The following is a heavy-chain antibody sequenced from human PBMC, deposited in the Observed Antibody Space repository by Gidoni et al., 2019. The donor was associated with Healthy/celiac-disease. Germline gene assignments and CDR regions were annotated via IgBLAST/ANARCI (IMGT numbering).Heavy chain of an antibody. CDR1: GFTFSNAW. V-gene: IGHV3-15*01. D-gene: IGHD3-22*01. J-gene: IGHJ4*02. CDR2: IKSKTDGGKT. CDR3: TTDRRVYDRRFDY. Sequence: EVQLVESGGGLVQPGGSLRLSCAASGFTFSNAWMSWVRQAPGKGLEWVGRIKSKTDGGKTDYAAPVKGRFTISRDDSKNTLYLQMNSLKTEDTAVYYCTTDRRVYDRRFDYWGQGTLVTVSS.